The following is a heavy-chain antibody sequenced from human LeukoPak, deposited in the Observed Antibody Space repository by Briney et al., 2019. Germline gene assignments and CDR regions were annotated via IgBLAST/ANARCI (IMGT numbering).Heavy chain of an antibody. CDR1: GYTFTGYY. D-gene: IGHD3-9*01. CDR3: ATSWGNYDILTGYPLEY. CDR2: INPNSGGT. J-gene: IGHJ4*02. V-gene: IGHV1-2*02. Sequence: ASVKVSCKASGYTFTGYYMHWVRQAPGQGLEWMGWINPNSGGTNYAQKFQGRVTMTRDTSISTAYMELSRLRSDDTAVYYCATSWGNYDILTGYPLEYWGQGTLVTVSS.